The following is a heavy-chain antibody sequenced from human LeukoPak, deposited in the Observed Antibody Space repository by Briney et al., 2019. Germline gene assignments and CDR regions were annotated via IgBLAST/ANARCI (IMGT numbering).Heavy chain of an antibody. CDR3: AKDVNSYGSGSSYNPWGPFDS. J-gene: IGHJ4*02. D-gene: IGHD3-10*01. CDR1: GFTFDNYA. Sequence: GRSLRLSCAASGFTFDNYAMHWVRQAPGKGLEWVSGIAWNSGNTGFADSVKGRFTISRDNAENSLYLQMNSLTPEDTAFYFCAKDVNSYGSGSSYNPWGPFDSWGQGTLVTVSS. CDR2: IAWNSGNT. V-gene: IGHV3-9*01.